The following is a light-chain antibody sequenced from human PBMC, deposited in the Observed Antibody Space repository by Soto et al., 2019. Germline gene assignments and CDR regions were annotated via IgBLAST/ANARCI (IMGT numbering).Light chain of an antibody. CDR3: QQYNSYPRA. Sequence: DIQMTQSPSTLSASVGDRVTITCRASQSISSWLAWYQQKPGKAPKLLIYKASSLESGVPSRFSGSGSGTEFTLTISSLQPDDFATSYCQQYNSYPRAFGQGTKVDIK. CDR1: QSISSW. J-gene: IGKJ1*01. V-gene: IGKV1-5*03. CDR2: KAS.